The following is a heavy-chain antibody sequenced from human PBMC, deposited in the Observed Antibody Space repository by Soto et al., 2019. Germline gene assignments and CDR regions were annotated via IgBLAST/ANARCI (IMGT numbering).Heavy chain of an antibody. D-gene: IGHD6-13*01. Sequence: QVQLVQSGAEVKKPGASVIVSCKAAGYIFSNYAMHWVRQAPGQSLEWMGWINGGTGDTKHSQKFQGKVTITRDTSATTVYMEMSSLRSDDTAVYYCARDSDLLAATDSCYYGIDVWGQGTTVTASS. V-gene: IGHV1-3*01. CDR3: ARDSDLLAATDSCYYGIDV. CDR1: GYIFSNYA. J-gene: IGHJ6*02. CDR2: INGGTGDT.